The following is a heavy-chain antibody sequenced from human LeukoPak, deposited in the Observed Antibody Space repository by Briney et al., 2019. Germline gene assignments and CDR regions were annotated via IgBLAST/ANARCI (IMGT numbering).Heavy chain of an antibody. D-gene: IGHD6-19*01. V-gene: IGHV3-9*01. Sequence: GRSLRLSCAASGFTFDDYAMHWVRQAPGKGLEWVSGISWNSGSIGYADSVKGRFTISRDNAKNSLYLQMNSLRAEDTAVYYCARVYSSGWYYFDYWGQETLVTVSS. CDR3: ARVYSSGWYYFDY. J-gene: IGHJ4*02. CDR1: GFTFDDYA. CDR2: ISWNSGSI.